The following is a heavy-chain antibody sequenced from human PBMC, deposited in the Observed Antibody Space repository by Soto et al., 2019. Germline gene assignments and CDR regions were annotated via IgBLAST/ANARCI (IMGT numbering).Heavy chain of an antibody. CDR1: GYTFTGYY. Sequence: ASVKVSCKASGYTFTGYYMHWVRQAPGQGLEWMGWINPNSGGTNYAQKFQGRVTMTRDTSISTAYMELSRLRSDDTAVYYCARVRGIGSSIWYIGAHNAFDIWGQGTMVTVSS. CDR3: ARVRGIGSSIWYIGAHNAFDI. J-gene: IGHJ3*02. V-gene: IGHV1-2*02. CDR2: INPNSGGT. D-gene: IGHD6-13*01.